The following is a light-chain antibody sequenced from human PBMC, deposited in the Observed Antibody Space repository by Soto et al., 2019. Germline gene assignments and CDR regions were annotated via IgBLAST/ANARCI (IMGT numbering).Light chain of an antibody. V-gene: IGKV1-39*01. Sequence: QLTQSPSSLSASIGDRVIITCRASQSVSRSLNWYQQKPGQPPKLLLYAPSTLHSGVPARFSGSGSGTECTLTISSRQPEDFATYYCRQNVITPPWTFGQGTKVEVK. J-gene: IGKJ1*01. CDR3: RQNVITPPWT. CDR2: APS. CDR1: QSVSRS.